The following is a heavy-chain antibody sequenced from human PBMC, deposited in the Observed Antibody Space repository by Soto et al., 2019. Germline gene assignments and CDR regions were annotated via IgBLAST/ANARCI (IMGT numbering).Heavy chain of an antibody. V-gene: IGHV3-30*03. CDR2: VSHDGRNT. CDR3: AQGGREWLVTSGWDY. D-gene: IGHD6-19*01. J-gene: IGHJ4*02. Sequence: VQLVESGGGVVQPGRSLRLSCAASGFTFSDYAMHWVRQAPGKGLEWVAVVSHDGRNTHYADSVKGRFTISRDRSKNTENMEMNSLRAEDKAAYYCAQGGREWLVTSGWDYWGQGALVTVSS. CDR1: GFTFSDYA.